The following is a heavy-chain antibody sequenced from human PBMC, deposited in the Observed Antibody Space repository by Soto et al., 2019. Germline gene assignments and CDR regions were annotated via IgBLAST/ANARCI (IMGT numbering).Heavy chain of an antibody. V-gene: IGHV2-70*01. CDR2: IDWDDDK. CDR1: GFSLSTSGMC. D-gene: IGHD5-18*01. Sequence: SGPTLVNPTQTLTLTCTFSGFSLSTSGMCVSWIRQPPGKALEWLALIDWDDDKYYSTSLKTRLTISKDTSKNQVVLTMTNMDPVDTATYYCARSFLRGYSYGPQLLGWFDPWGQGTLVTVSS. J-gene: IGHJ5*02. CDR3: ARSFLRGYSYGPQLLGWFDP.